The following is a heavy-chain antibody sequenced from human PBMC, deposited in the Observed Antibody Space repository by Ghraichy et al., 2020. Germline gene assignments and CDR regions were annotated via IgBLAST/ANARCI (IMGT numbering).Heavy chain of an antibody. CDR1: GFTFSSYS. CDR2: ISSSSSTI. J-gene: IGHJ3*02. V-gene: IGHV3-48*04. CDR3: AREGRDGYPSVRRTYAFDI. D-gene: IGHD5-24*01. Sequence: GGSLRLSCAASGFTFSSYSMNWVRQAPGKGLEWVSYISSSSSTIYYADSVKGRFTISRDNAKNSLYLQMNSLRAEDTAVYYCAREGRDGYPSVRRTYAFDIWGQGTMVTVSS.